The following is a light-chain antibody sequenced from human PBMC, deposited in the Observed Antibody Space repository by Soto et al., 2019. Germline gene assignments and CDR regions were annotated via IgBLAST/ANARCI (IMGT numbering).Light chain of an antibody. CDR1: SSDVGRYNH. Sequence: QSVLTQPASVSGSPGQSITISCTGTSSDVGRYNHVSWYQQHPGKAPKLMIYDVTDRPSGVSNRFSGSKSGNTASLTISGLQAEDEADYYCNSYTSANTLVFGGGTKLTVL. J-gene: IGLJ2*01. CDR3: NSYTSANTLV. V-gene: IGLV2-14*03. CDR2: DVT.